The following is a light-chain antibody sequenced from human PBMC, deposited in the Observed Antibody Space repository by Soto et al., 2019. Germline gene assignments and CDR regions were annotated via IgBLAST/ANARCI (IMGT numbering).Light chain of an antibody. CDR2: DVN. V-gene: IGLV2-11*01. CDR3: CSYAGSYTWV. CDR1: SSDVGGYNY. J-gene: IGLJ3*02. Sequence: QSALTQPRSVSGSPGQSVTISCTGTSSDVGGYNYVSWYQQHPGKVPKLMIYDVNKRPSGVPDRFSGSKSGNTASLTISGLQAEDEADYYCCSYAGSYTWVFGGRTKVTVL.